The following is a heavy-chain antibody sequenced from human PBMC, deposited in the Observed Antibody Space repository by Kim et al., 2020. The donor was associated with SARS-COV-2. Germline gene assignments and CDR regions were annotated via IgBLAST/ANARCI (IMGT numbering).Heavy chain of an antibody. V-gene: IGHV3-7*04. J-gene: IGHJ4*02. D-gene: IGHD3-22*01. Sequence: YVKDRFTISKDNTRNSLYLQMNSLRAEDMAVYYCARMYYHNSSGYGAVYYWGQGTLVTVSS. CDR3: ARMYYHNSSGYGAVYY.